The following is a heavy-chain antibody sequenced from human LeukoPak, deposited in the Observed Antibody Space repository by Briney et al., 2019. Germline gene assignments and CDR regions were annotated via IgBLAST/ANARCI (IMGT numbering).Heavy chain of an antibody. CDR1: GASFSSSTYY. J-gene: IGHJ4*02. D-gene: IGHD6-13*01. CDR2: IYYGGGT. Sequence: PSEILSLTCTVSGASFSSSTYYWGWIRQPPGKGLEWIGSIYYGGGTYYNPSLKSRVTISVDTSQKQFSLKLSSVTAADTAVYYCARHAGGIAAAGTRPFDYWGQGTLVTVSS. CDR3: ARHAGGIAAAGTRPFDY. V-gene: IGHV4-39*01.